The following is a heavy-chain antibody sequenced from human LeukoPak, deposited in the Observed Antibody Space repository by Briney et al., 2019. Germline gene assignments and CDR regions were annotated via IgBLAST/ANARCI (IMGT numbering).Heavy chain of an antibody. CDR1: GGSISSYY. CDR2: IYYSGST. J-gene: IGHJ4*02. Sequence: SETLSLTCTVSGGSISSYYWSWIRQPPGKGLEWIGYIYYSGSTNYNPSLKSRVTISVDTSKNQFSLKLSSVTAADTAVYYCARGRSKYGDYSPLYYFDYWGQGTLVTVSS. CDR3: ARGRSKYGDYSPLYYFDY. V-gene: IGHV4-59*12. D-gene: IGHD4-17*01.